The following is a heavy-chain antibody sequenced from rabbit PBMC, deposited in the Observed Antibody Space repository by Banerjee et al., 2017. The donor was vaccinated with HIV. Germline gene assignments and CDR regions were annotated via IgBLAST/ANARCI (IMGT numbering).Heavy chain of an antibody. J-gene: IGHJ6*01. Sequence: QEQLEESGGDLVKPEGSLTLTCTASGFSFSSTHWICWVRQAPGKGLEWIACIYTGSGGTTYYASWAKGRFTISKTSSTTVTLQMTGLTAADTATYFCARGEYTYGYFDYALWGPGTLVT. CDR3: ARGEYTYGYFDYAL. CDR2: IYTGSGGTT. D-gene: IGHD6-1*01. V-gene: IGHV1S45*01. CDR1: GFSFSSTHW.